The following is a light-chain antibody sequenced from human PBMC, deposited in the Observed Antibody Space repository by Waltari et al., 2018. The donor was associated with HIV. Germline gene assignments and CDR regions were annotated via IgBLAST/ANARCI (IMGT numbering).Light chain of an antibody. CDR2: AAS. V-gene: IGKV1-12*02. J-gene: IGKJ3*01. CDR1: QDISNW. CDR3: QQANSFPFS. Sequence: DIQMTQSPSSVSASVGDTVTLTCRASQDISNWLAWYQQKPGKAPNLLIFAASSLQSGVPSRFSGSGSGTDFTLTISSLHPEDFATYYCQQANSFPFSFGPGTKVDIK.